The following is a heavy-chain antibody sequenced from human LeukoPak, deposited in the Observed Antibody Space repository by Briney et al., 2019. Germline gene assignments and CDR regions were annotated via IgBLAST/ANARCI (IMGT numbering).Heavy chain of an antibody. V-gene: IGHV3-23*01. CDR3: ATGVSNLGF. CDR2: ISASSRT. Sequence: GGSLRLSCAASGFTFSNAGMSWVRQAPGKGLEWVSSISASSRTYYADSVKGRFTISRDNSRSTLYLQMNSPRAGDTAVYFCATGVSNLGFWGQGTLVTVSS. CDR1: GFTFSNAG. J-gene: IGHJ4*02. D-gene: IGHD3-3*01.